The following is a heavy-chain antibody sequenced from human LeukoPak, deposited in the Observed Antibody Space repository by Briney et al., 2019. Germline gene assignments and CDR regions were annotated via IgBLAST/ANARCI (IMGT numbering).Heavy chain of an antibody. CDR2: IYWNDDK. V-gene: IGHV2-5*01. Sequence: SGPTLLKPTQTLTLTCTFSGFSLSTSGVGVGWIRQPPGKALEWLSLIYWNDDKRYSPSLKSRLTITKDTSKNQVVLTMTNMDPVDTATYYCAHRRGQLLPTVTDFDYWGQGTLVTVSS. CDR3: AHRRGQLLPTVTDFDY. D-gene: IGHD2-2*01. CDR1: GFSLSTSGVG. J-gene: IGHJ4*02.